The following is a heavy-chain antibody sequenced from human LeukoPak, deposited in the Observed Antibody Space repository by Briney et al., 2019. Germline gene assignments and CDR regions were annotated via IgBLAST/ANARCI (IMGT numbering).Heavy chain of an antibody. D-gene: IGHD1-26*01. Sequence: PGGSLRLSCAASGFTFSSYAMSWVRQAPGKGLEWVAVISYDGSNKYYADSVKGRFTISRDNSKNTLYLQMNSLRAEDTAVYYCAKDHSGSYLYYYYYYGMDVWGQGTTVTVSS. CDR2: ISYDGSNK. J-gene: IGHJ6*02. CDR1: GFTFSSYA. CDR3: AKDHSGSYLYYYYYYGMDV. V-gene: IGHV3-30*18.